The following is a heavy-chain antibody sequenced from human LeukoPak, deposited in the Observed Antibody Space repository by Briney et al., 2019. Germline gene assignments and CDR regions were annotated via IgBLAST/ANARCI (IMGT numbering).Heavy chain of an antibody. CDR3: ARDTGRGSGSYYNNYYYYGMDV. CDR1: GFTVSSNY. Sequence: GGSLRLSCAASGFTVSSNYMSWVRQAPGKGLEWVSVIYSGGRTYYADSVRGRFTISRDNSKNTLYLQMNSLRAEDTAVYYCARDTGRGSGSYYNNYYYYGMDVWGKGTTVTVSS. D-gene: IGHD3-10*01. V-gene: IGHV3-53*01. J-gene: IGHJ6*04. CDR2: IYSGGRT.